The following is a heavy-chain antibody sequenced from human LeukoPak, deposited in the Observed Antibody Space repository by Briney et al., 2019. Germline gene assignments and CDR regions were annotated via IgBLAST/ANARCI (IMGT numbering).Heavy chain of an antibody. J-gene: IGHJ4*02. Sequence: GGSLRLSCAASGFTFSNYEMNWVRQAPGKGLEWVSYISSSGGTIYYAVSVRGRFTISRDNAKNSLYLQMNSLRAEDTAVYYCARAVGVINYWGQGTLVTVSS. CDR3: ARAVGVINY. V-gene: IGHV3-48*03. CDR2: ISSSGGTI. D-gene: IGHD3-10*01. CDR1: GFTFSNYE.